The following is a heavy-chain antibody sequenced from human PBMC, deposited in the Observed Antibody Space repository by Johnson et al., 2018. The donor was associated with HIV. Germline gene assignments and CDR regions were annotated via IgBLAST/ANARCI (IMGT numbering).Heavy chain of an antibody. CDR3: AKVGGYSYGES. J-gene: IGHJ3*01. V-gene: IGHV3-7*01. D-gene: IGHD5-18*01. Sequence: VQLVESGGGLVKPGGSLRLSCAASGFTLSDFYMSWVRQAPGKGLEWVANIKQDGSEKYYVDSVKGRFTISRDNAKNSLYLQMNSLRAEDTAVYYCAKVGGYSYGESWGQGTMVTVSS. CDR1: GFTLSDFY. CDR2: IKQDGSEK.